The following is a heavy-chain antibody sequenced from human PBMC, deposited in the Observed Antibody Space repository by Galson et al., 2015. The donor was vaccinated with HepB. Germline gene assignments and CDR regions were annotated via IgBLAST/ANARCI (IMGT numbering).Heavy chain of an antibody. D-gene: IGHD4-17*01. V-gene: IGHV3-11*01. CDR1: GFTFSDYY. CDR2: ISSSGSTI. J-gene: IGHJ6*03. Sequence: SLRLSCAASGFTFSDYYMSWIRQAPGKGLEWVSYISSSGSTIYYADSVKGRFTISRDNAKNSLYLQMNSLRAEDTAVYYCARHDYGDYEANYYYYYYMDVWGKGTTVTVSS. CDR3: ARHDYGDYEANYYYYYYMDV.